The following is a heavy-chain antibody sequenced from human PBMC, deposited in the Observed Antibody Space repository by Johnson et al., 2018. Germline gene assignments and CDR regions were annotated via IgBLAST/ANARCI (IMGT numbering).Heavy chain of an antibody. V-gene: IGHV4-59*11. CDR2: IYYSGST. J-gene: IGHJ6*02. CDR3: ARGGGADYYYGMDG. D-gene: IGHD1-26*01. Sequence: QVQLQESGPGLVKPSETXSLTCTVSGGSISSHYWSWTRQPPGKGLEWIGYIYYSGSTNYNPSLKSRVTISVDTSKNQFSLKLSPVAAADTAVYYCARGGGADYYYGMDGWGQGTTVTVSS. CDR1: GGSISSHY.